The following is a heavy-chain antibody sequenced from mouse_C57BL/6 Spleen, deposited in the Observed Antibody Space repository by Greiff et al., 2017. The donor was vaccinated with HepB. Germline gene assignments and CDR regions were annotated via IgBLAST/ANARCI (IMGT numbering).Heavy chain of an antibody. CDR1: GFTFSSYA. V-gene: IGHV5-4*01. J-gene: IGHJ1*03. CDR2: ISDGGSYT. Sequence: EVHLVESGGGLVKPGGSLKLSCAASGFTFSSYAMSWVRQTPEKRLEWVATISDGGSYTYYPDNVKGRFTISRDNAKNNLYLQMSHLKSEDTAMYYCAPQIGGNYGYFDVWGTGTTVTVSS. CDR3: APQIGGNYGYFDV. D-gene: IGHD2-1*01.